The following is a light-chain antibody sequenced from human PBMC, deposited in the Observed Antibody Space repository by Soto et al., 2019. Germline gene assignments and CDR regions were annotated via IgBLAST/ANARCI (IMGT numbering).Light chain of an antibody. V-gene: IGKV3-20*01. CDR1: QSVSSTF. J-gene: IGKJ4*01. Sequence: EIVLTQSPGTLSLSPGERATLSCRAGQSVSSTFLAWYQQKPGQAPRLLIYSASTRATDIPDRFSGSGSGTDFTLTISSLQSEDFGVYYCQQYNNWPRATFGGGTKVEIK. CDR2: SAS. CDR3: QQYNNWPRAT.